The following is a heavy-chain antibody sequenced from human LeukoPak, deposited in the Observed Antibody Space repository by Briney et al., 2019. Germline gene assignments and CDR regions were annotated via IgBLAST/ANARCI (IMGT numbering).Heavy chain of an antibody. Sequence: PSETLSLTCTVSGGSMSSYYWSWIRQPPGKGLEWIGYIYYSGSTNYNPSLKSRVTISVDTSKNQFSLKLSSVTAADTAVYYCARETAGYYGSGSYVDYWGQGTLVTVSS. D-gene: IGHD3-10*01. CDR1: GGSMSSYY. J-gene: IGHJ4*02. CDR3: ARETAGYYGSGSYVDY. V-gene: IGHV4-59*01. CDR2: IYYSGST.